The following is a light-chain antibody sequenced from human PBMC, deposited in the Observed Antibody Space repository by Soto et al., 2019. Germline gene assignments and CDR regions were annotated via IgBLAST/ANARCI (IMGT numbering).Light chain of an antibody. CDR1: QNVLSN. V-gene: IGKV3-20*01. CDR3: QQYGSSPLT. J-gene: IGKJ4*01. CDR2: RAS. Sequence: EIVMTQSPATLSVSPGERATLSCRASQNVLSNLAWYQQKPGQAPKVLIYRASSRATGIPDRFSGSGSGTDFTLTISRLEPEDFAVYYCQQYGSSPLTFGGGTKVDIK.